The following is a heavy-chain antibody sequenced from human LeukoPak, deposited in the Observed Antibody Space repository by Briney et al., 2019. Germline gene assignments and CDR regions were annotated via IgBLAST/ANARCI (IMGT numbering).Heavy chain of an antibody. V-gene: IGHV4-4*07. Sequence: SETLSLTYTVSGVSISSYYWSWIRQPAGKGLEWIGRIFTSGSTNYNPSLKSRVTMSVDTSKNQFSLKLSSVTAADTAVYYCARVRGGSSSGNYYYHYMDVWGKGTTVTISS. CDR1: GVSISSYY. J-gene: IGHJ6*03. D-gene: IGHD3-10*01. CDR3: ARVRGGSSSGNYYYHYMDV. CDR2: IFTSGST.